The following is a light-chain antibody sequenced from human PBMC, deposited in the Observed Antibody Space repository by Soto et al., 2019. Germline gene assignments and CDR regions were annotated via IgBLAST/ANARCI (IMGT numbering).Light chain of an antibody. J-gene: IGKJ4*01. Sequence: ELVLTQSPATLSLSPGETATLSCRASQSVSSYLAWNQQKPGQALRLLIYDASKRTTGIPARFSGSGSGTDFTLTISSLEPEDFAVYFCHQRSNWPLTFGGGTKLEIK. CDR2: DAS. CDR1: QSVSSY. V-gene: IGKV3-11*01. CDR3: HQRSNWPLT.